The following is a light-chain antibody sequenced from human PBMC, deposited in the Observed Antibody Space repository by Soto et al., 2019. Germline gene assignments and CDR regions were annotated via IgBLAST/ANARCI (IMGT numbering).Light chain of an antibody. CDR1: QGLSSY. Sequence: IQLTQSPSSLSASVGVRVTITCRASQGLSSYLAWYQQKPGKAPKLLIYAASTLQSGVPSRFSGSESGTDFTLTISSLQPEDFGTYYCQQVNNYPLTFGGGTKVEIK. V-gene: IGKV1-9*01. J-gene: IGKJ4*01. CDR2: AAS. CDR3: QQVNNYPLT.